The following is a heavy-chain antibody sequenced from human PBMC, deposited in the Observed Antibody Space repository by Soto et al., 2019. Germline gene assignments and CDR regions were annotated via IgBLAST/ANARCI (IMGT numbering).Heavy chain of an antibody. J-gene: IGHJ4*02. CDR3: ANAYCDCYSCYFDY. CDR2: ISSSGGST. Sequence: GGSLRLSCAASGFTFSSYAMSWVRQAPGKGLEWVSAISSSGGSTYYSDSVKGRFTISRDNSKNKLYLQMNSLRDEDAAVYYCANAYCDCYSCYFDYWGQGTLVTVSS. D-gene: IGHD3-3*01. V-gene: IGHV3-23*01. CDR1: GFTFSSYA.